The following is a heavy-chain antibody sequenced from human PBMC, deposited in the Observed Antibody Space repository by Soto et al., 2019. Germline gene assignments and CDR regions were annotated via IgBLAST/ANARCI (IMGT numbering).Heavy chain of an antibody. V-gene: IGHV1-69*12. CDR1: GGTFSTSA. J-gene: IGHJ6*02. CDR2: IMPVFPTP. Sequence: QVQLVQSGAEVKKPGSSVKVSCKTSGGTFSTSAISWVRQAPGQGLEWVGGIMPVFPTPDYAQNFQGRVTITADDSTTTAYLELTSLRADDTAVYYFARDKDRLQLGGNYYYILDVWGQWTAITVSS. D-gene: IGHD1-1*01. CDR3: ARDKDRLQLGGNYYYILDV.